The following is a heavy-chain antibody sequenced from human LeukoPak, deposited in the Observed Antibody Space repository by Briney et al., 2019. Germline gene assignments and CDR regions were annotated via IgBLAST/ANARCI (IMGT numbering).Heavy chain of an antibody. CDR1: GYTFTNCS. V-gene: IGHV1-18*01. D-gene: IGHD3-10*01. CDR3: ARFYYGSGSYYYFDY. Sequence: GASVKVSCKASGYTFTNCSISWVRQAPGQGLEWMGWTSAYNGYTNYAQKLQGRVTMTTDTSTGTAYMELRSLRSDDTAVYYCARFYYGSGSYYYFDYWGQGTLVTVSS. CDR2: TSAYNGYT. J-gene: IGHJ4*02.